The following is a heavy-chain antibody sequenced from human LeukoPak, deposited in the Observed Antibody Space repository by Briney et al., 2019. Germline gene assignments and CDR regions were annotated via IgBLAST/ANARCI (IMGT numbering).Heavy chain of an antibody. J-gene: IGHJ4*02. Sequence: GGSLRLSCAASGYIFSDYAMHWVRQAPGKGLEWVALISYDGSNESYEDSVKGRFTISRDNSRSTLYLQMGSLRGDDTAVYYCARDRRWTATTVTYFDYWGQGTLVTVSS. CDR2: ISYDGSNE. CDR3: ARDRRWTATTVTYFDY. D-gene: IGHD4-11*01. CDR1: GYIFSDYA. V-gene: IGHV3-30-3*01.